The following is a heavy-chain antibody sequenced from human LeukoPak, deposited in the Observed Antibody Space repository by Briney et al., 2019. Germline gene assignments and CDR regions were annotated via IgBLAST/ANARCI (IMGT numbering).Heavy chain of an antibody. CDR3: ARDHAGIVLPAAVGAH. V-gene: IGHV3-21*01. Sequence: GGSLRLSCAASGFTVSSNYMSWVRQAPGKGLEWVSSIRGGSDFIYHADSVKGRFTVSRDNAKNSLYLQMNSLRAEDTAVYYCARDHAGIVLPAAVGAHWGQGTLVTVSS. J-gene: IGHJ4*02. CDR2: IRGGSDFI. CDR1: GFTVSSNY. D-gene: IGHD2-2*01.